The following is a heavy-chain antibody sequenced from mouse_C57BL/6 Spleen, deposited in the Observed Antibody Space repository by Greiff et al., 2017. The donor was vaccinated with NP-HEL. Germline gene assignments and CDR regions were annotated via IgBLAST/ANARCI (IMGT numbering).Heavy chain of an antibody. J-gene: IGHJ2*01. CDR2: IYPGDGDT. D-gene: IGHD3-3*01. CDR1: GYAFSSSW. CDR3: AIGPYFVY. Sequence: QVQLQQSGPELVKPGASVKISCKASGYAFSSSWMNWVKQRPGKGLEWIGRIYPGDGDTNYNGKFKGKATLTGDKASSTAYMHLSSLTSGVSAVYFCAIGPYFVYWGQGTTLTVSS. V-gene: IGHV1-82*01.